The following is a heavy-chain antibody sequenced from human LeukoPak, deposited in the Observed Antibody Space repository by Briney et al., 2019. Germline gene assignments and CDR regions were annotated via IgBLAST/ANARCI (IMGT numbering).Heavy chain of an antibody. V-gene: IGHV4-34*01. CDR1: GGSFSGYY. CDR3: ATRDSRYVLFDY. CDR2: INHSGST. Sequence: SETLSLTCAVYGGSFSGYYWSWIRQPPGKGLEWIGEINHSGSTNYNPSLKSRVTISVDTSKNQFSLKLSSVTAADTAVYYCATRDSRYVLFDYWGQGTLVTVSS. J-gene: IGHJ4*02. D-gene: IGHD5-12*01.